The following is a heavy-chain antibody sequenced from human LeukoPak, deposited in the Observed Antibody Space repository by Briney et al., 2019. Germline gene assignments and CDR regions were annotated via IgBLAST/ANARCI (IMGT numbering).Heavy chain of an antibody. Sequence: SETPSLTCTVSGGSISSYYWSWIRQPPGKGLEWIGYIYYSGSTNYNPSLKSRVTISVDTSKNQFSLKLSSVTAADTAVYYCARVPYDSSGYPHAFDIWGQGTMVTVSS. CDR3: ARVPYDSSGYPHAFDI. CDR1: GGSISSYY. D-gene: IGHD3-22*01. J-gene: IGHJ3*02. CDR2: IYYSGST. V-gene: IGHV4-59*12.